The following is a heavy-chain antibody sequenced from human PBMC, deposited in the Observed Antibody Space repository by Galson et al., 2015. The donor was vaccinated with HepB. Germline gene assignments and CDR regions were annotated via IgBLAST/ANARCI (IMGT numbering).Heavy chain of an antibody. D-gene: IGHD4-11*01. CDR2: ISSGSAYI. Sequence: SLRLSCAASGFTFRTYSMNWVRQIPGKGLEWVSSISSGSAYIYYADSVKGRFTISRDNAKNSLYLQMNSLREEDTALYYCATDMSGSNSWWGQGTLVTVSS. CDR1: GFTFRTYS. CDR3: ATDMSGSNSW. J-gene: IGHJ1*01. V-gene: IGHV3-21*06.